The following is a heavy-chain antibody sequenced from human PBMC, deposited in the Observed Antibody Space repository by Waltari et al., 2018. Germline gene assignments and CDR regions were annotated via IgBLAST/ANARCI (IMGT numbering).Heavy chain of an antibody. Sequence: EVQRLESGGGLVQPGGYLRLSCAASGFTFSSYAMSWVRQAPGKGLGWVSAVIGSCVSTSSAYSVKGRFTISRDNSNNTLYLQMNILIAEDTAVYYCATVRDTAMVSCVYFDYWGQGPLVTVSS. J-gene: IGHJ4*02. V-gene: IGHV3-23*01. D-gene: IGHD5-18*01. CDR3: ATVRDTAMVSCVYFDY. CDR2: VIGSCVST. CDR1: GFTFSSYA.